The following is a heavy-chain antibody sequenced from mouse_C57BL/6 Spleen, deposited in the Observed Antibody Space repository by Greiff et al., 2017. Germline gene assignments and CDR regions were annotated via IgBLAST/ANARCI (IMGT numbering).Heavy chain of an antibody. J-gene: IGHJ4*01. CDR3: ARKDYYGTAMDY. CDR2: IYPGSGNT. D-gene: IGHD1-1*01. Sequence: LVESGAELVRPGASVKLSCKASGYTFTDYYINWVKQRPGQGLEWIARIYPGSGNTYYNEKFKGKATLTAEKSSSTAYMQLSSLTSEDSAVYFCARKDYYGTAMDYWGQGTSVTVSS. V-gene: IGHV1-76*01. CDR1: GYTFTDYY.